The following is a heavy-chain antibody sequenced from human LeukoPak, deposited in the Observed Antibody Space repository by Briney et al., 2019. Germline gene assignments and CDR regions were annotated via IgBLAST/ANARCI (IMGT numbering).Heavy chain of an antibody. V-gene: IGHV3-53*01. CDR3: ARDRLYSSSSEDY. Sequence: PGGSLRLSCAASGFTVSSTYMSWVRQAPGKGLEWVSVIYSGGSTYYPDSVKGRFTSSRDNSKNTLYLQMNSLRAEDTAVYYCARDRLYSSSSEDYWGQGTLVTVSS. CDR2: IYSGGST. J-gene: IGHJ4*02. CDR1: GFTVSSTY. D-gene: IGHD6-6*01.